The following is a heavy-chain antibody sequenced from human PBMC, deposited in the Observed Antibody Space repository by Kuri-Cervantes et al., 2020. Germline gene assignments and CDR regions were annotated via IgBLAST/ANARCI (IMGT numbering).Heavy chain of an antibody. CDR1: GFTFSIYG. CDR2: IWYDVSKT. D-gene: IGHD2-15*01. Sequence: GESLKISCAASGFTFSIYGMHWVRQAPGTGLEWVTVIWYDVSKTYYADAMKGRFTISRDNSKNTLYVQMNSLTAEDTAVYYCAKVVVVVDATQLPEWFDPRGQGTLVTVSS. J-gene: IGHJ5*02. CDR3: AKVVVVVDATQLPEWFDP. V-gene: IGHV3-33*08.